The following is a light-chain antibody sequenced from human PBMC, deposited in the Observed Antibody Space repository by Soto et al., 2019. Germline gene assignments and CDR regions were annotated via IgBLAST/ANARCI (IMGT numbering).Light chain of an antibody. J-gene: IGKJ2*01. Sequence: EIVLTQSPGTLSLSPGERATLSCRASQSVSSSYLAWYQQKPGQAPRLLIYGASSRATGIPDRCSGSGSGTDFTLTISRLEPEDFAVYYCQQYGSSPYSFGQRTKLEIK. CDR2: GAS. CDR1: QSVSSSY. V-gene: IGKV3-20*01. CDR3: QQYGSSPYS.